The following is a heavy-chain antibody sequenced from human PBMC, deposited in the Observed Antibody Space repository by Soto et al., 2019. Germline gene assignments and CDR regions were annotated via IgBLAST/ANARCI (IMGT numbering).Heavy chain of an antibody. CDR3: ARSFRNVVVAALNWFDP. J-gene: IGHJ5*02. CDR1: SGSISSSNW. CDR2: IYHSGST. Sequence: QVQLQESGPGLVKPSGTLSLTCAVSSGSISSSNWWSWVRQPPGKGLEWIGEIYHSGSTNYNPSLKSRVTISVDKSKNQFSLKLSSVTAADTAVYYCARSFRNVVVAALNWFDPWGQGTLVTVSS. V-gene: IGHV4-4*02. D-gene: IGHD2-15*01.